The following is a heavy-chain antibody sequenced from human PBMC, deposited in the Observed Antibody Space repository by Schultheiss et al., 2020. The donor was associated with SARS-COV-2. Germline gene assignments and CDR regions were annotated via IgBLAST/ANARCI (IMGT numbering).Heavy chain of an antibody. Sequence: SETLSLTCTVSGGSISSYYWSWIRQPAGKGLEWIGRIYTSGSTNYNPSLKSRVTISVDTSKNQFSLKLSSVTAADTAVYYCARGPVEGIQLWYWGQGTLVTVSS. V-gene: IGHV4-4*07. CDR3: ARGPVEGIQLWY. CDR1: GGSISSYY. CDR2: IYTSGST. J-gene: IGHJ4*02. D-gene: IGHD5-18*01.